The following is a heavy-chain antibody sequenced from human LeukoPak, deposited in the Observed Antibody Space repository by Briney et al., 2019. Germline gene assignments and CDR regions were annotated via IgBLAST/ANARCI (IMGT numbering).Heavy chain of an antibody. CDR3: ARTGAYYYYYYMDV. V-gene: IGHV4-4*07. Sequence: PSETPSLTCTVSGGSISSYYWSWIRQPAGKGLEWIGSIYHSGSTYYNPSLKSRVTISVDTSKNQFSLKLSSVTAADTAVYYCARTGAYYYYYYMDVWGKGTTVTVSS. D-gene: IGHD1-14*01. CDR2: IYHSGST. CDR1: GGSISSYY. J-gene: IGHJ6*03.